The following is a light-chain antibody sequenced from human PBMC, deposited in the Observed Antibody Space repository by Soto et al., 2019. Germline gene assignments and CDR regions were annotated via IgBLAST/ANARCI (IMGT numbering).Light chain of an antibody. CDR3: SSYAGSSKGV. Sequence: QSALTQPPSASGSPGQSVTISCTGSSSDVGGYNFVSWYQQHPGKAPKLMIYEVTKRPSGVPDRFSGSKSGNTASLTVSGLQADDEADYYCSSYAGSSKGVFGGGTQLTVL. V-gene: IGLV2-8*01. J-gene: IGLJ2*01. CDR2: EVT. CDR1: SSDVGGYNF.